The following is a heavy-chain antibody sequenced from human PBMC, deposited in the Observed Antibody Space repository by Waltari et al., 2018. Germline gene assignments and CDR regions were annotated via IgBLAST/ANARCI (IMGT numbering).Heavy chain of an antibody. Sequence: EVQLLESGGGLVQPGGSLRLSCAASGFTFSSYAMSWVRQAPGKGLEWVSAISGSGGSTYYADSVKGRFTISRDNSKNTLYLQMNSLRAEDTAVYYCAEDRGTGSYYYYGMDVWGQGTTVTVSS. CDR2: ISGSGGST. CDR1: GFTFSSYA. CDR3: AEDRGTGSYYYYGMDV. J-gene: IGHJ6*02. D-gene: IGHD3-10*01. V-gene: IGHV3-23*01.